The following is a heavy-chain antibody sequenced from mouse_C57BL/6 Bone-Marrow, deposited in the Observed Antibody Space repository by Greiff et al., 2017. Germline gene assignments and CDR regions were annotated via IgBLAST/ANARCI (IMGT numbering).Heavy chain of an antibody. Sequence: VQLQQSGPELVKPGASVKISCKASGYTFTDYYMNWVKQSHGKSLEWIGDINPNNGGTSYNQKLKGQATLTVDKSSSTAYMELRSLTSEDSAVYYCARDYYGSGWYFDYGGQGTMLTVST. CDR1: GYTFTDYY. D-gene: IGHD1-1*01. CDR2: INPNNGGT. V-gene: IGHV1-26*01. CDR3: ARDYYGSGWYFDY. J-gene: IGHJ2*01.